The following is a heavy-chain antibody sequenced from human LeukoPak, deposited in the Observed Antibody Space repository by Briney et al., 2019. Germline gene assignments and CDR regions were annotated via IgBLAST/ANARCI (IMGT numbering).Heavy chain of an antibody. CDR1: GSTFSSYA. V-gene: IGHV3-23*01. J-gene: IGHJ4*02. CDR3: AKDLYSSSWSYFDY. D-gene: IGHD6-13*01. Sequence: GGSLRLSCAASGSTFSSYAMSWVRQAPGKGLEWVSAISGSGGSTYYADSVKGRFTISRDNSKNTLYLQMNSLRAEDTAVYYCAKDLYSSSWSYFDYWGQGTLVTVSS. CDR2: ISGSGGST.